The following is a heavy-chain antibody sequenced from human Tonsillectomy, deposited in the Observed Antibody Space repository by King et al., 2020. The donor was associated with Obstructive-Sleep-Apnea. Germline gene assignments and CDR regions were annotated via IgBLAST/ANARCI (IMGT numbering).Heavy chain of an antibody. CDR3: ARLRVAQGDLPL. J-gene: IGHJ2*01. CDR2: ISKDGNNK. Sequence: VQLVESGGGVVQPGRSLRLSCEGSGFSFSDYALHWVRQAPGKGLEWVAGISKDGNNKEYADSVKDRFIISRDNPKKTLYLHLNSLREDDTGLFYCARLRVAQGDLPLWGRGTLVSVTS. D-gene: IGHD2-21*02. CDR1: GFSFSDYA. V-gene: IGHV3-30*04.